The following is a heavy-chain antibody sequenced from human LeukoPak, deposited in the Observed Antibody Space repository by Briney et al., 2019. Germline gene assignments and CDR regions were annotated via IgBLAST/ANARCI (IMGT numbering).Heavy chain of an antibody. D-gene: IGHD4-17*01. J-gene: IGHJ4*02. V-gene: IGHV3-7*01. CDR2: IKPDGDTT. CDR3: SRGPSTTLTTF. CDR1: GFTFSSYA. Sequence: PGGSLRLSCSASGFTFSSYAMHWVRQAPGKGLEWVANIKPDGDTTNYLDSVKGRFTISRDNAKSSLHLQMNGLTAEDTAVYYCSRGPSTTLTTFWGQGTMVTVSS.